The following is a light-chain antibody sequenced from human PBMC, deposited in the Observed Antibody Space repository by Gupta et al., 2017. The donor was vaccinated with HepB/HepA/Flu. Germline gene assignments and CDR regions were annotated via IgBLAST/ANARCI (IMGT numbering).Light chain of an antibody. Sequence: DIQMTQSPFSLSPFVGDRVTITCRASQSISTCLNWYQQKAGRAPKLLIYTASSLESGVPSRFSGSGSGTDFTLTISSLQPEDFANYYCQQSDITPLTFGGGTKVEIK. CDR1: QSISTC. J-gene: IGKJ4*01. V-gene: IGKV1-39*01. CDR3: QQSDITPLT. CDR2: TAS.